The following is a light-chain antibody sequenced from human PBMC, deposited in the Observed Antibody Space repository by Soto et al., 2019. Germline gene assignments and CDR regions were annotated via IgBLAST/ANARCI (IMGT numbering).Light chain of an antibody. Sequence: EIVLTQSPGTLSLSPGERATLSCRASQSVSSSYLAWYQHKPGQAPRLLIYRASNRAAGIPDRFSGSGSGTDFTLTISRLEPEDFAVYYCQQSGTFGQGTKVEIK. CDR1: QSVSSSY. J-gene: IGKJ1*01. V-gene: IGKV3-20*01. CDR2: RAS. CDR3: QQSGT.